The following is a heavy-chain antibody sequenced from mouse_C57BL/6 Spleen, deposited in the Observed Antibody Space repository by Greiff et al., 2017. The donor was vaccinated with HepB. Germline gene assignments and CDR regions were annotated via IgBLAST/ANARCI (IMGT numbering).Heavy chain of an antibody. CDR3: ARGDYGSSYLDY. CDR1: GFTFSDYG. V-gene: IGHV5-17*01. Sequence: EVKLQESGGGLVKPGGSLKLSCAASGFTFSDYGMHWVRQAPEKGLEWVAYISSGSSTIYYADTVKGRFTISRDNAKNTLFLQRTSLRSEDTAMYYCARGDYGSSYLDYWGQGTTLTVSS. J-gene: IGHJ2*01. D-gene: IGHD1-1*01. CDR2: ISSGSSTI.